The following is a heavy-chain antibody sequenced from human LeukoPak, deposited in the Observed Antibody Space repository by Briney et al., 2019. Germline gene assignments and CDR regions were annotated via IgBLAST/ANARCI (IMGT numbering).Heavy chain of an antibody. CDR2: INPSGGST. D-gene: IGHD2-2*02. CDR3: ARDGLVVVPAAIRASPYYYYGMDI. CDR1: GYTFTSYY. V-gene: IGHV1-46*01. J-gene: IGHJ6*02. Sequence: ASVKVSCKASGYTFTSYYMHWVRQAPGQGLEWMGIINPSGGSTSYAQKFQGRVTMTRDTSTSTVYMELSSLRSEDTAVYYCARDGLVVVPAAIRASPYYYYGMDIWGQGTTVTVSS.